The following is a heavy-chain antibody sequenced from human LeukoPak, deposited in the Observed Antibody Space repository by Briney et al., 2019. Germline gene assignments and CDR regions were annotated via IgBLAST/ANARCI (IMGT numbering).Heavy chain of an antibody. J-gene: IGHJ5*02. CDR2: INHSGST. Sequence: SETLSLTCAVYGGSFSDYYWRWIRQPPGKGLEWMGEINHSGSTNYNPSLKSRVTISVDTSKTQFSLKLSSVSAADTAVYYCARGNLGIAAAGTLRFDPWGQGALVTVSS. D-gene: IGHD6-13*01. V-gene: IGHV4-34*01. CDR1: GGSFSDYY. CDR3: ARGNLGIAAAGTLRFDP.